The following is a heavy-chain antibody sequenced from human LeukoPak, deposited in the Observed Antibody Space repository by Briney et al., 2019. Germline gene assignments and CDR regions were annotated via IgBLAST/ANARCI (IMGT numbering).Heavy chain of an antibody. J-gene: IGHJ4*02. CDR1: GFTVSNNY. Sequence: GGSLRLSCAASGFTVSNNYMSWVRQAPGKGLEWVSVIYAGGNTHYADSVKGRFTISRDNSKNMLYLQMNSLRAEDTAVYYCARVDYGDYGFDYWGQGTLVTVSS. CDR3: ARVDYGDYGFDY. V-gene: IGHV3-66*01. D-gene: IGHD4-17*01. CDR2: IYAGGNT.